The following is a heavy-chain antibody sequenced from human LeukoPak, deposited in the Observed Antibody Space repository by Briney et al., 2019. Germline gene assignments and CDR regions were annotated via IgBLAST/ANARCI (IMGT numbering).Heavy chain of an antibody. CDR2: IYYRWST. CDR1: GGSISSYY. CDR3: ARSRGDSTGWYTFDY. D-gene: IGHD6-19*01. V-gene: IGHV4-59*08. Sequence: SETLSLTCTVSGGSISSYYWGWIRQPPGKGLEWIGYIYYRWSTNYNPSLKSRVTISLDTSNNQFSLQLTSVTAADPAVYYCARSRGDSTGWYTFDYWGQGTLVTVSS. J-gene: IGHJ4*02.